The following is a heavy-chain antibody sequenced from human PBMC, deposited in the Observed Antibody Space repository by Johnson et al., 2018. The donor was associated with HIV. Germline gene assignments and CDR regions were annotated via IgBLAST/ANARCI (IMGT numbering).Heavy chain of an antibody. CDR1: GFTFSSYG. J-gene: IGHJ3*02. CDR3: ATDIRSGYRDAAFDI. Sequence: QMQLVESGGGVVQPGGSLRLSCAASGFTFSSYGMHWVRQAPGKGLEWVAVIWYDGSNKYYADSVKGRFTISRDNSKNTLYLQMNSLRAEDTALYYCATDIRSGYRDAAFDIWGQGTMVTVSS. CDR2: IWYDGSNK. V-gene: IGHV3-30*02. D-gene: IGHD5-12*01.